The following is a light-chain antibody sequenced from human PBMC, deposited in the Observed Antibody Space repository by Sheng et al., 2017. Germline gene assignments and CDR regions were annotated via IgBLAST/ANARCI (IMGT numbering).Light chain of an antibody. CDR1: QGISSW. CDR2: AAS. CDR3: QQANSFPHT. Sequence: DIQMTQSPSSVSASIGDRVTISCRASQGISSWLAWYQQKPGKPPRLLIYAASTLESGVPSRFSGSGSGTEFTLTISSLQPEDFATYYCQQANSFPHTFGQGTKVEIK. V-gene: IGKV1-12*01. J-gene: IGKJ2*01.